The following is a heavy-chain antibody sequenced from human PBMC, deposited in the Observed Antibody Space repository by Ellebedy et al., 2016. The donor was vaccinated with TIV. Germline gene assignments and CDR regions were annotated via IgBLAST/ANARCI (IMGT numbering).Heavy chain of an antibody. Sequence: GESLKISCAASGFTFSNAWMNWVRQAPGKGLEYVSGINSGGDITYYTESVQGRFTISRDNPKNTLFVRMDSLRVEDTAVYFCARWGGDLWGQGTTVIVSS. V-gene: IGHV3-23*01. CDR1: GFTFSNAW. CDR2: INSGGDIT. J-gene: IGHJ6*02. D-gene: IGHD3-16*01. CDR3: ARWGGDL.